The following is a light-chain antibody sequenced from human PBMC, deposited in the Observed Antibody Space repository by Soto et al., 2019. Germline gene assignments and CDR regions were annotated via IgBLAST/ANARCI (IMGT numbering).Light chain of an antibody. V-gene: IGLV2-14*01. Sequence: QSALTQPASVSGSPGQSITISCTGTTSDVGGYHYVSWYQQHPGKALKLMISEVSNRPSGISNRFSGSKSGNTASLTISGLQAEDEADYYCSSYTRSSTRVFGTGTKLTVL. J-gene: IGLJ1*01. CDR2: EVS. CDR3: SSYTRSSTRV. CDR1: TSDVGGYHY.